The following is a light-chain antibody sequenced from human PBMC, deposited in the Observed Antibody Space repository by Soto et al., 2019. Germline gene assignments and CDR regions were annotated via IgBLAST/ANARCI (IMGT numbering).Light chain of an antibody. V-gene: IGLV2-14*01. CDR3: SSYTTTSTYL. CDR2: VVS. Sequence: QSALTQPASVSGSPGQSITITCTGTSSDVGGYKYVSWYQQHPGKAPKLLIYVVSNRPSGVSNRLPGSKAGNTASLTISGLRAEDEADYYCSSYTTTSTYLFGTGTKVTVL. CDR1: SSDVGGYKY. J-gene: IGLJ1*01.